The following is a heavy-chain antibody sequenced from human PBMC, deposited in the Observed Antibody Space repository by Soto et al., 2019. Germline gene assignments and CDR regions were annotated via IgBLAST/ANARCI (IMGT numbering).Heavy chain of an antibody. J-gene: IGHJ4*02. CDR1: GGSVSNHY. Sequence: QMQLQESGPGLVKPSQSLSLTCTVSGGSVSNHYWSWIRQPAGKGLEWLGRLYNAERTSYNPSLKSRVTMSMDTSKKQFSLKLTSVTAADTAVYFCAREPLAHSYFDFWGQGTLVTVSS. V-gene: IGHV4-4*07. CDR3: AREPLAHSYFDF. CDR2: LYNAERT.